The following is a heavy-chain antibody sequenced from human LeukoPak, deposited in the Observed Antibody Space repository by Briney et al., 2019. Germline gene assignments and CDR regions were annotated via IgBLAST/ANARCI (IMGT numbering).Heavy chain of an antibody. V-gene: IGHV4-59*08. CDR1: GGSISSYY. D-gene: IGHD2-2*01. CDR2: IYYSGST. CDR3: ARQPCSSTSCLGSFDY. Sequence: SETLSLTCTVSGGSISSYYWSWIRQPPGKGLEWIGYIYYSGSTNYNPSLRSRVTISVDTSKNQFSLKLSSVTAADTAVYYCARQPCSSTSCLGSFDYWGQGTLVTVSS. J-gene: IGHJ4*02.